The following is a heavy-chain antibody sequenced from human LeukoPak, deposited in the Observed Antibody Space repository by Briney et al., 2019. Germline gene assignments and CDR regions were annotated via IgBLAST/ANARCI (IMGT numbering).Heavy chain of an antibody. CDR1: GFTFSSYS. J-gene: IGHJ4*02. Sequence: GGSLRLSCAASGFTFSSYSMNWVRQAPGKGLEWVSYITRSSAAMYYADSVKGRFTISRDNVKNSLFLQRNSLRDEDTGVYYCVRDGSSGSTAFDYWGQGTLVTVSS. CDR2: ITRSSAAM. D-gene: IGHD1-26*01. V-gene: IGHV3-48*02. CDR3: VRDGSSGSTAFDY.